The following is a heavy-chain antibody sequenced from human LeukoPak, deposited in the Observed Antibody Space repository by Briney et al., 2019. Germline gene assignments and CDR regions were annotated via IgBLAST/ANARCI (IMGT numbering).Heavy chain of an antibody. D-gene: IGHD3-16*01. Sequence: GGSLRLSCAASGFTFSSYNMNWVRQAPGKGLEWVSYISSSGNSIYYADSVKGRFTISRDNAKNSLFLQMNSLSGDDTAVYCCARRALVFGGDMDVWGQGATVTVSS. V-gene: IGHV3-48*03. J-gene: IGHJ6*02. CDR1: GFTFSSYN. CDR3: ARRALVFGGDMDV. CDR2: ISSSGNSI.